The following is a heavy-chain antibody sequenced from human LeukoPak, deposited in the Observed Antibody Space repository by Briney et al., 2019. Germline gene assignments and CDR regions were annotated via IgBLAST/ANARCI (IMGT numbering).Heavy chain of an antibody. D-gene: IGHD3-3*01. Sequence: GGSLRLSCAASGFTFSSYEMNWVRQAPGKGLEWVSYIRSSGSTIYYADSVKGRFTISRDNAKNSLYLQMNSLRAEDTAVYYCARVPLMYYDFWSGPRYYYYYYMDVWGKGTTVTVSS. CDR3: ARVPLMYYDFWSGPRYYYYYYMDV. CDR1: GFTFSSYE. V-gene: IGHV3-48*03. J-gene: IGHJ6*03. CDR2: IRSSGSTI.